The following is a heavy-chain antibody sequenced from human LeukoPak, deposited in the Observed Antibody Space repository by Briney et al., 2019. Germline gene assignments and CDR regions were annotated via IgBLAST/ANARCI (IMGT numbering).Heavy chain of an antibody. CDR2: ISGSGGST. CDR1: GFTFSSYA. V-gene: IGHV3-23*01. CDR3: AKVRDIVVVVATKEFDY. D-gene: IGHD2-15*01. Sequence: PGGSLRLSCAASGFTFSSYAMSWVRQAPGKGLEWVSAISGSGGSTYYADSVKGRFTISGDNSKNTLYLQMNSLRAEDTVVYYCAKVRDIVVVVATKEFDYWGQGTLVTVSS. J-gene: IGHJ4*02.